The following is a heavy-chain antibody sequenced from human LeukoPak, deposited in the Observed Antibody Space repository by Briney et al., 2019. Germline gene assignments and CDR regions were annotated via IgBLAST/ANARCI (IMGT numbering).Heavy chain of an antibody. J-gene: IGHJ4*02. D-gene: IGHD6-19*01. V-gene: IGHV4-59*08. CDR2: IYYSGST. CDR3: ARHSGWLVRAFDY. CDR1: GGSISSYY. Sequence: SETLSLTCTVSGGSISSYYWSWIRQPPGKGLGWIGYIYYSGSTNYNPSLKSRVTISVDTSKNQFSLKLSSVTAADTAVYYCARHSGWLVRAFDYWGQGTLVTVSS.